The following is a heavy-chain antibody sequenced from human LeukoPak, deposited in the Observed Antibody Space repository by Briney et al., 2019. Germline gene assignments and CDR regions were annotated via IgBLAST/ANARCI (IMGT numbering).Heavy chain of an antibody. J-gene: IGHJ4*02. V-gene: IGHV3-23*01. Sequence: PGGSLRLSCAASGFTFSSYAMSWVRQAPGKGLEWVSAISGSGGSTYYADSVKGRFTISRDNSKNTLYLQMNSLRAEDTAVYYGAKRSSSGWTNPLDYWGQGTLVTVSS. CDR2: ISGSGGST. D-gene: IGHD6-19*01. CDR3: AKRSSSGWTNPLDY. CDR1: GFTFSSYA.